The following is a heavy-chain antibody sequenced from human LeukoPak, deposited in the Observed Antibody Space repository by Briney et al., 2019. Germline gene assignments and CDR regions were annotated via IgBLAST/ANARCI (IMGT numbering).Heavy chain of an antibody. CDR1: GFTYSSYA. V-gene: IGHV3-23*01. CDR2: FSGSGGSK. Sequence: GGSLRLSCGVSGFTYSSYAMSWVRRAPGEGLEWVSAFSGSGGSKYYADSVKGRFTISRDNSKNTLYLQMNCLRAEDTAVYFCAKVQEHSSGYYCDYWGQGTRVTVST. CDR3: AKVQEHSSGYYCDY. J-gene: IGHJ4*02. D-gene: IGHD3-22*01.